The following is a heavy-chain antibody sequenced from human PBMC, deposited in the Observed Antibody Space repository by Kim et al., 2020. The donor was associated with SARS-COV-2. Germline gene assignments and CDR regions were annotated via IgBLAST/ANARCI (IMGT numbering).Heavy chain of an antibody. CDR3: ARGVLRFLVLWVRDNYYGMDV. Sequence: GGSLRLSCAASGFTFSSYAMHWVRQAPGKGLEWVAVISYDGSNKYYVDSVKGRFTISRDNSKNTLYLQMNSLRAEDTAVYYCARGVLRFLVLWVRDNYYGMDVWGQGTTVTVSS. V-gene: IGHV3-30*04. CDR2: ISYDGSNK. J-gene: IGHJ6*02. CDR1: GFTFSSYA. D-gene: IGHD3-3*01.